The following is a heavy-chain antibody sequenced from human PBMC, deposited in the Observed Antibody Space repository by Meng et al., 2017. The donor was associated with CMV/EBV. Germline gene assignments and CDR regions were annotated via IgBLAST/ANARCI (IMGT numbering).Heavy chain of an antibody. CDR3: ARSEWLEQIDY. CDR2: IYYSGST. Sequence: SETLSLTCTVSGGSISSYYWSWIRQPPGKGLEWIGYIYYSGSTNYNPTLKSRVTISVDTSKNQFSLKLSSVTAADTATYYCARSEWLEQIDYWGQGTLVTVSS. V-gene: IGHV4-59*01. J-gene: IGHJ4*02. D-gene: IGHD1/OR15-1a*01. CDR1: GGSISSYY.